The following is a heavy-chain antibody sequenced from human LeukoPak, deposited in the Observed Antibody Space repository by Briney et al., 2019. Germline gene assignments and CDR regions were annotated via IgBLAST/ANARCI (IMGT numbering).Heavy chain of an antibody. D-gene: IGHD6-19*01. CDR2: INPSSGAT. J-gene: IGHJ4*02. CDR1: GFTFNGYY. Sequence: ASVKISCKASGFTFNGYYIQWVRQAPGQGLEWMGWINPSSGATNYAQKFQGRVTMTRDTSITTAYMDLSSLISNDTAVYYCARASPWLGNFDYWGQGTLVTVSS. CDR3: ARASPWLGNFDY. V-gene: IGHV1-2*02.